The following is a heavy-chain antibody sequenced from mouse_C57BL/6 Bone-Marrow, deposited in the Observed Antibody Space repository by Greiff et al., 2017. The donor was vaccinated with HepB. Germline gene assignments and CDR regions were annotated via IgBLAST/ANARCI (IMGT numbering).Heavy chain of an antibody. V-gene: IGHV1-81*01. J-gene: IGHJ3*01. CDR1: GYTFTSYG. Sequence: VQLQQSGAELARPGASVKLSCKASGYTFTSYGISWVKQRTGQGLEWIVEIYPRSGTTYYNEKFKGKATLTADKSSSTAYVELRSLTSEDSAVYFCARLGAWFAYWGQGTLVTVSA. CDR3: ARLGAWFAY. D-gene: IGHD4-1*01. CDR2: IYPRSGTT.